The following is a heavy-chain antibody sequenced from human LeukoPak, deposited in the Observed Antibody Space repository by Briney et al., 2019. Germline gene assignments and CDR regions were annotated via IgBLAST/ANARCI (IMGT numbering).Heavy chain of an antibody. CDR3: ARISYGGGDCEYFDY. Sequence: GGSLRLSCAASGFTFSSYGMSWVRQAPGKGLEWVSYMKQDGSEKYYVDSVKGRFTISRDNAKNSLYLQMNSLRAEDTAVYYCARISYGGGDCEYFDYWGQGTLVTVSS. CDR1: GFTFSSYG. D-gene: IGHD2-21*02. CDR2: MKQDGSEK. V-gene: IGHV3-7*01. J-gene: IGHJ4*02.